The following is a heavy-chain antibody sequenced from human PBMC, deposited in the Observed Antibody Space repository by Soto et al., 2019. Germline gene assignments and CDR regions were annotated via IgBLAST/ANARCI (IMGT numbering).Heavy chain of an antibody. CDR2: IYYSGST. V-gene: IGHV4-31*03. D-gene: IGHD3-3*01. CDR3: ARVTGHSLLGASYDAFDI. Sequence: SETLSLTCTVSGGSISSGGYYWSWIRQHPGKGLEWIGYIYYSGSTYYNPSLKSRVTISVDTSKNQFSLKLSSVTAADTAVYYCARVTGHSLLGASYDAFDIWGQGTMVTVSS. CDR1: GGSISSGGYY. J-gene: IGHJ3*02.